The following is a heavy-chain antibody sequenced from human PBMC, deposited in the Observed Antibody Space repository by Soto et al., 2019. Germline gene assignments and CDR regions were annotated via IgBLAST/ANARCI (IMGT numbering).Heavy chain of an antibody. D-gene: IGHD3-22*01. CDR2: INTSGGTI. J-gene: IGHJ4*02. Sequence: SLRRSCAGSGFTFSNFEMSWVRQAPGKGLEWVSYINTSGGTIYYADSVKGRFTISRDNAKNSLYLQMNSLRAEDTAVYYCARENYDSRGYFLDYWGQGTLVTVSS. CDR3: ARENYDSRGYFLDY. V-gene: IGHV3-48*03. CDR1: GFTFSNFE.